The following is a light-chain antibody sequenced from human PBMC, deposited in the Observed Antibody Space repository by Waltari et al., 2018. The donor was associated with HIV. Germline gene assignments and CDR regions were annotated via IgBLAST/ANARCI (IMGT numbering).Light chain of an antibody. CDR2: KDS. V-gene: IGLV3-25*03. CDR1: ALPKQY. Sequence: SYELTQSPSVSVSPGQTASITCSGDALPKQYSYWYQQKPGQAPGLVMYKDSERPSGIPERFSGSSSGTTVTLTISGVRAEDEADYYCQSADSSGTDVLFGGGTKLTVL. CDR3: QSADSSGTDVL. J-gene: IGLJ2*01.